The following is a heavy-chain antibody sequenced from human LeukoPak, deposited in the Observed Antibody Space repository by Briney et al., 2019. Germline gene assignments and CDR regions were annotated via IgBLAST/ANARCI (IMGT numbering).Heavy chain of an antibody. CDR2: IYPNSGGP. CDR3: AREFPRTSGFDY. Sequence: GASVKVSCKASGYTFTGYYMHWVRQAPGQGLEWMGWIYPNSGGPGYAQNFQGRVTMTWDTSITTAYMELNRLTSDDTAVYYCAREFPRTSGFDYWGQGSLVTVSS. J-gene: IGHJ4*02. D-gene: IGHD1-26*01. CDR1: GYTFTGYY. V-gene: IGHV1-2*02.